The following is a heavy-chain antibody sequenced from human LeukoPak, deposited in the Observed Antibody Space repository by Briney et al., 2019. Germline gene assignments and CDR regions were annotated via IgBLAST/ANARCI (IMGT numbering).Heavy chain of an antibody. J-gene: IGHJ6*02. D-gene: IGHD3/OR15-3a*01. CDR2: ICYSGST. CDR1: GGSISSCY. Sequence: PSETLSLTCTVSGGSISSCYWSWIRQPPGKGLEWIGYICYSGSTNYNPSLKSRVTISVDTSKNQFSLKLSSVTAADTAVYYCARRTSLRYYSYGMDVWGQGTTVTVSS. V-gene: IGHV4-59*08. CDR3: ARRTSLRYYSYGMDV.